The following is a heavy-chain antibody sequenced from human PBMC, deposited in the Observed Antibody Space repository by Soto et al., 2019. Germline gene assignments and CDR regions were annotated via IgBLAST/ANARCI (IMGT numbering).Heavy chain of an antibody. D-gene: IGHD3-10*01. J-gene: IGHJ4*01. CDR1: AFSFKDAW. Sequence: EVELVESGGGLVKPGGSLTLSCAASAFSFKDAWMNWVRHAPGKGLEWVGRIKNKNDGGTIDYAAFVKGRFTISRDASENTLYLHMNDLKTEDSAVYFCTGLWFGELYNYWGQGSLVTVSS. CDR3: TGLWFGELYNY. V-gene: IGHV3-15*07. CDR2: IKNKNDGGTI.